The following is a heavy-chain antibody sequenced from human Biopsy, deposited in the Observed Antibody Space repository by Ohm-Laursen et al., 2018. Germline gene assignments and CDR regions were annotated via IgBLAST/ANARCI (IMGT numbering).Heavy chain of an antibody. CDR2: IFYRGST. CDR3: ARDYDTSGYYYVS. Sequence: TLSLTCTVSGGSISNNNYYWGWIRQPPGKGLEWIGSIFYRGSTHYKPSLKSRVNISVDTSKNQFSLKLNSVTAADTAVYYCARDYDTSGYYYVSWGQGSLVTVSS. J-gene: IGHJ5*02. CDR1: GGSISNNNYY. V-gene: IGHV4-39*01. D-gene: IGHD3-22*01.